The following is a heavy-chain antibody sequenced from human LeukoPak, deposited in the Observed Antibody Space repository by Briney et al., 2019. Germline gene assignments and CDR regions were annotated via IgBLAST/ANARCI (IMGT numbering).Heavy chain of an antibody. D-gene: IGHD3-9*01. V-gene: IGHV3-48*02. CDR3: ARDHDWAFDL. Sequence: DFVKGRFSISRDNAKNSLCLQMNALRYEDTAIYYCARDHDWAFDLWGQGTLVTVSS. J-gene: IGHJ4*02.